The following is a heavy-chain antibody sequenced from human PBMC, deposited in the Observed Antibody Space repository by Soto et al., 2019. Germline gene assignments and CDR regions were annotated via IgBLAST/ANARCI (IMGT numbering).Heavy chain of an antibody. D-gene: IGHD3-16*01. CDR1: GFTFSSSW. CDR2: INSDGTDT. Sequence: LRLSCAASGFTFSSSWMHWVRQAPGKGLVWVSHINSDGTDTDYADSVKGRFTISRDNAKNTVYLQMNSLRAEDTAVYYCARDWSYALNYWGQGSLVTVSS. CDR3: ARDWSYALNY. V-gene: IGHV3-74*01. J-gene: IGHJ4*02.